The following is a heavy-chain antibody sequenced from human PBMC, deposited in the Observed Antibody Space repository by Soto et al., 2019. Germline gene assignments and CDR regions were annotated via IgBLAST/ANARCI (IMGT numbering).Heavy chain of an antibody. CDR1: GFTFSSYD. CDR2: IGTAGDT. Sequence: GGSLRLSCAASGFTFSSYDMHWVRQATGKGLEWVSAIGTAGDTYYPGSVKGRFTISRENAKNSLYLQMNSLRAEDTAVYYCARDKKQWLVGGYYYYGMDVWGQGTTVTVSS. J-gene: IGHJ6*02. CDR3: ARDKKQWLVGGYYYYGMDV. V-gene: IGHV3-13*01. D-gene: IGHD6-19*01.